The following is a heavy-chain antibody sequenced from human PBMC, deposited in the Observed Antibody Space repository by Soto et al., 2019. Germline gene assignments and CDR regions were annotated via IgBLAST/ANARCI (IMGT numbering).Heavy chain of an antibody. Sequence: QVQLVQSGAEVREPGASVKVSCKASGYSFTSLDINWLRQTAGQGLEWMGWMQPSTGSTGYAQKFQGRVTMTRDTSINTAYMELTTLTSDDTAFYYCARGVSAGVDYWGQGTLVTVSS. CDR2: MQPSTGST. CDR1: GYSFTSLD. J-gene: IGHJ4*02. D-gene: IGHD1-26*01. V-gene: IGHV1-8*01. CDR3: ARGVSAGVDY.